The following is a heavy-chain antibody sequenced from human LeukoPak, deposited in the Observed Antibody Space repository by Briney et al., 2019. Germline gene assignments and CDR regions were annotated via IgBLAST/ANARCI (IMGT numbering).Heavy chain of an antibody. Sequence: GGSLRLSCAASGFSFSSYGMHWVRQAPGKGLEWVAFIRYDGSNKYYADSVKGRFTISRDNSKNTLFLQMNSLRVDDTAVYYCAMLASQYLTSWFDYWGQGTLVTVSS. CDR1: GFSFSSYG. J-gene: IGHJ4*02. D-gene: IGHD1-20*01. CDR3: AMLASQYLTSWFDY. V-gene: IGHV3-30*02. CDR2: IRYDGSNK.